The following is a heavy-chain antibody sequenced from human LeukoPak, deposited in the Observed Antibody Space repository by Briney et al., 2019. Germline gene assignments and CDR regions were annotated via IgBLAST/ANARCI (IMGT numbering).Heavy chain of an antibody. Sequence: GGTLRLSCAASGFTFSSYGMRWVRQAPGKGLEWVSAISGSGGSTYYADSVKGRFTISRDNSKNTLYLQMNSLRAEDTAVYYCARDSGFSGTQRGEYWGQGTLVTDSS. D-gene: IGHD3/OR15-3a*01. CDR1: GFTFSSYG. CDR3: ARDSGFSGTQRGEY. J-gene: IGHJ4*02. V-gene: IGHV3-23*01. CDR2: ISGSGGST.